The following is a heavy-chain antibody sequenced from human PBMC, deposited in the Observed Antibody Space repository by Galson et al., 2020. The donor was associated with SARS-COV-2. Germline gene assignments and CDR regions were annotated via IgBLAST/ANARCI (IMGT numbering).Heavy chain of an antibody. Sequence: GESLKISCAASGFTGFTFSDYYMAWVRQGPGKGLEWISWISGTGVHLNYADSVRGRFTIDRDNAGNTVYLQMTGLRTEDTALYYCVRFGEFFFYAMDVWGQGTTVTVSS. J-gene: IGHJ6*02. CDR2: ISGTGVHL. V-gene: IGHV3-11*04. CDR3: VRFGEFFFYAMDV. D-gene: IGHD3-16*01. CDR1: GFTGFTFSDYY.